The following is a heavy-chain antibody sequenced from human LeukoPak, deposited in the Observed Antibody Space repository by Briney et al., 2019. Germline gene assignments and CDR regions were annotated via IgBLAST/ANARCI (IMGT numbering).Heavy chain of an antibody. CDR1: GFTFRSYA. CDR3: AKSEAVAGIADY. J-gene: IGHJ4*02. CDR2: ISGSGGST. D-gene: IGHD6-19*01. Sequence: GGSLRLSCAATGFTFRSYAMSLVRQALGKGIEWVSAISGSGGSTYSADYLKGRFTISRDNSENTLYLQINSLRSEDTAVYFCAKSEAVAGIADYWGQGTLVTVPS. V-gene: IGHV3-23*01.